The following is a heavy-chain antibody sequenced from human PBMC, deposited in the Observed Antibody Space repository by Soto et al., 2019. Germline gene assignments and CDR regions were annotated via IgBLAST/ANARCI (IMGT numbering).Heavy chain of an antibody. CDR1: GFTFSSYG. V-gene: IGHV3-30*18. CDR2: ISYDGSNK. Sequence: PGGSLRLSCAASGFTFSSYGMHWVRQAPGKGLEWVAVISYDGSNKYYADSVKGQFTISRDNSKNTLYLQMNSLRAEDTAVYYCAKVFGGYYDSSGYYSPLYYYYYGMDVWGQGTTVTVSS. CDR3: AKVFGGYYDSSGYYSPLYYYYYGMDV. D-gene: IGHD3-22*01. J-gene: IGHJ6*02.